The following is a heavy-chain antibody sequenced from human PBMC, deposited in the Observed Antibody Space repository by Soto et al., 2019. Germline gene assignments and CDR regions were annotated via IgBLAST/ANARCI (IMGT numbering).Heavy chain of an antibody. J-gene: IGHJ4*02. Sequence: GSLRLSCGASGFTVSSNYMSWVRQAPGKGLEWVSVIYSGGSTYYADPVKGRFTISRDNSKNTLYLQMNSLRAEDTAVYYCARYYYDSSGYFDYWGQGTLVTVSS. CDR3: ARYYYDSSGYFDY. CDR2: IYSGGST. V-gene: IGHV3-53*01. D-gene: IGHD3-22*01. CDR1: GFTVSSNY.